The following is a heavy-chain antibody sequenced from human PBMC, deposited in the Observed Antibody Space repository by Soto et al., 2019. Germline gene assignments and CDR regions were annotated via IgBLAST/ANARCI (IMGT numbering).Heavy chain of an antibody. J-gene: IGHJ6*02. D-gene: IGHD3-3*01. Sequence: SETLSLTCTVSGGSISSYYWSWIRQPPGKGLEWIGYIYYGGSTNYNPSLKSRVTISVDTSKNQFSLKLSSVTAADTAVYYCARTGYDGYNFYYYYGMDVWGQGTTVTVSS. V-gene: IGHV4-59*01. CDR2: IYYGGST. CDR1: GGSISSYY. CDR3: ARTGYDGYNFYYYYGMDV.